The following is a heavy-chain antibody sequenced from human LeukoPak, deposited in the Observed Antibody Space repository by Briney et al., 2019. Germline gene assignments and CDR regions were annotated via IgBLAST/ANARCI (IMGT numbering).Heavy chain of an antibody. V-gene: IGHV4-59*01. CDR3: ARDYGSGSYYPYNWFDP. CDR2: IYYSGST. J-gene: IGHJ5*02. Sequence: RTSETLSLTCTVSGGSISSYYWSWIRQPPGKGLEWIGYIYYSGSTNYNPSLESRVTISVDTSKNQFSLKLSSVTAADTAVYYCARDYGSGSYYPYNWFDPWGQGTLVIVSS. D-gene: IGHD3-10*01. CDR1: GGSISSYY.